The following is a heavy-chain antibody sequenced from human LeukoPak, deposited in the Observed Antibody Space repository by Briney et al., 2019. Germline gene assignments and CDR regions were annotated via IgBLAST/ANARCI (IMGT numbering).Heavy chain of an antibody. J-gene: IGHJ4*02. CDR2: INPNSGDT. D-gene: IGHD3-22*01. V-gene: IGHV1-2*02. CDR1: GYTFTGYY. Sequence: GASVKVSCKASGYTFTGYYMHWVRQAPGQGLEWMGWINPNSGDTNYAQKFQGRVTMTRDTSISTAYMELSRLRSDDTAVYYCARSRALDYDSDYYFDYWGQGTLVTVSS. CDR3: ARSRALDYDSDYYFDY.